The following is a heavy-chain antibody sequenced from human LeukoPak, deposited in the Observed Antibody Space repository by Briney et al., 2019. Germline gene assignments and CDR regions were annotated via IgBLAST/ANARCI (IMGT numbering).Heavy chain of an antibody. V-gene: IGHV3-23*01. D-gene: IGHD1-26*01. CDR3: AKVRSGSYSPYFDY. CDR1: GFTFSSHS. J-gene: IGHJ4*02. CDR2: ISSSGGST. Sequence: PGGSLRLSCAASGFTFSSHSLNWVRQAPGKGLEWVSAISSSGGSTYYTDSVKGRFTISRDNSKNTLCLQMNSLRAEDTAVYYCAKVRSGSYSPYFDYWGQGTLVTVSS.